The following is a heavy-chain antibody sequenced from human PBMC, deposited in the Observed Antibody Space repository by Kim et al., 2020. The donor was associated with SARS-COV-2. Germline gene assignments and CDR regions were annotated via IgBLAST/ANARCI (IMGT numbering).Heavy chain of an antibody. J-gene: IGHJ4*02. CDR2: ISYDGSNK. V-gene: IGHV3-30*04. CDR1: GFTFSSYA. CDR3: ARGKCSGGSCYPFDY. D-gene: IGHD2-15*01. Sequence: GGSLRLSCAASGFTFSSYAMHWVRQAPGKGLEWVAVISYDGSNKYYVDSVKGRFTISRDNSKNTLYLQMNSLRAEDTAVYYCARGKCSGGSCYPFDYWGQGTLVTVSS.